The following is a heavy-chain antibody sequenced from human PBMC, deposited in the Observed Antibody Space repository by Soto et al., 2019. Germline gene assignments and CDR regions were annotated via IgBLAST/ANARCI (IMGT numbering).Heavy chain of an antibody. CDR2: INTYNGNT. CDR1: GYTFTSYG. CDR3: AMVDVYVTPSPQDV. Sequence: QVQLVQSGAEVKNPGASVKVSCKTSGYTFTSYGIGWARQAPGQGLEWMGWINTYNGNTNYAQNLQGRVTLTTDTSTSTAYMELRRLRSNDTAIYYSAMVDVYVTPSPQDVWGQGTTVTVSS. J-gene: IGHJ6*02. D-gene: IGHD3-16*01. V-gene: IGHV1-18*01.